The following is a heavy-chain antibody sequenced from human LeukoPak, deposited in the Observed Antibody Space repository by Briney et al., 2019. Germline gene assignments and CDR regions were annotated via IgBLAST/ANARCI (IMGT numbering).Heavy chain of an antibody. J-gene: IGHJ6*02. CDR2: ISWNSGSI. D-gene: IGHD6-13*01. CDR1: GFTFDDYA. CDR3: ANSIAAAGGYYYGMDV. Sequence: GGSLRLSCAASGFTFDDYAMQWVRQAPGKGLEWVSGISWNSGSIGYADSVKGRFTISRDNAKNSLYLQMHSHRAEDAALYYCANSIAAAGGYYYGMDVWAQGTTVTVSS. V-gene: IGHV3-9*01.